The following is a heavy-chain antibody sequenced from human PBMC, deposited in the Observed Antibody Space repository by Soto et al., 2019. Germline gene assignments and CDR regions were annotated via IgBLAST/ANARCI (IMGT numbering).Heavy chain of an antibody. D-gene: IGHD2-2*01. CDR3: AKPYCSSTSCYYYYYGMDV. V-gene: IGHV3-23*01. Sequence: GGSLRLSCAAYGFTFSSYAMSWVRQAPGKGLEWVSAISGSGGSTYYADSVKGRFTISRDNSKNTLYLQMNSLRAEDTAVYYCAKPYCSSTSCYYYYYGMDVWGQGTTVTVSS. CDR2: ISGSGGST. J-gene: IGHJ6*02. CDR1: GFTFSSYA.